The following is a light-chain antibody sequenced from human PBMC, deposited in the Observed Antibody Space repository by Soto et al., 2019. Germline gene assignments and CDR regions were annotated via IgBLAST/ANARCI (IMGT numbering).Light chain of an antibody. CDR1: QSLSDS. Sequence: DIQLTQSPSTLSASVGDRVTITCRASQSLSDSLAWYQQKPGEAPKILIYGASNLESGVPSRFSGRASGTEFTLTISSLQPEDFATYYCQQYNSYMFTFGPGTKVDIK. CDR2: GAS. J-gene: IGKJ3*01. CDR3: QQYNSYMFT. V-gene: IGKV1-5*01.